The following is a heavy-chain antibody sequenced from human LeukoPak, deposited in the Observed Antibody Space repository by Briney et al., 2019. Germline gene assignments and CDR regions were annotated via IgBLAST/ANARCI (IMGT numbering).Heavy chain of an antibody. CDR1: GGSFSGYY. CDR2: INHSGST. D-gene: IGHD3-10*01. V-gene: IGHV4-34*01. CDR3: ARVGVVRGSPYYFDY. J-gene: IGHJ4*02. Sequence: PSETLSLTCAVYGGSFSGYYWSWIRQPPGKGLEWIGEINHSGSTNYNPSLKSRVTISVDTSKNQFSLKLSSVTAADTAVYYCARVGVVRGSPYYFDYWGLGTLVTVSS.